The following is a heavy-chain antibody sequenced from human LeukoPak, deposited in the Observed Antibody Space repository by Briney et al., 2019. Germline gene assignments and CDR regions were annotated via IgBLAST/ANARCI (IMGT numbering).Heavy chain of an antibody. CDR3: ARGVRLLWFGEPLFGHDY. V-gene: IGHV3-48*03. CDR1: GFTFSSYE. CDR2: ISSSGSTI. Sequence: GGSLRLSCAASGFTFSSYEMNWVRQAPGKGLEWVSYISSSGSTIYYADSVKGRFTISRDNAKNSLYLQMNSLRAEDTAVYYCARGVRLLWFGEPLFGHDYWGRGTLVTVSS. D-gene: IGHD3-10*01. J-gene: IGHJ4*02.